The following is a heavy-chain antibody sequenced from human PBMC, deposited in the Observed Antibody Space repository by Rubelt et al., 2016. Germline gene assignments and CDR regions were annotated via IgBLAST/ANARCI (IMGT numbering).Heavy chain of an antibody. J-gene: IGHJ6*02. CDR1: GGSISSSSYY. CDR2: IYYSGGT. V-gene: IGHV4-39*07. D-gene: IGHD6-13*01. Sequence: QLQLQESGPGLVKPSETLSLTCTVSGGSISSSSYYWGWIRQPPGKGLEWIGSIYYSGGTSYNPSLKSRVTISVDTSKNQFSLKLSSVTAADTAVYYCARDRIAASYGMDVWGQGTTVTVSS. CDR3: ARDRIAASYGMDV.